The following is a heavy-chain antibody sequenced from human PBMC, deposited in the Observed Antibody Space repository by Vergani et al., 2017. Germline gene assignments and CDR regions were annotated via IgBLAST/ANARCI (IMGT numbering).Heavy chain of an antibody. V-gene: IGHV3-9*01. Sequence: EVQLVESGGGLVQPGRSLRLSCAASGFTFDDYAMHWVRQAPGKGLEWVSGISWNSGSIGYADSVKGRFTISRDNAKNSLYLQMNSRRAEDTALYYCAKDSDYYYYYYYMDVWGKGTTVTVSS. J-gene: IGHJ6*03. CDR1: GFTFDDYA. CDR3: AKDSDYYYYYYYMDV. CDR2: ISWNSGSI.